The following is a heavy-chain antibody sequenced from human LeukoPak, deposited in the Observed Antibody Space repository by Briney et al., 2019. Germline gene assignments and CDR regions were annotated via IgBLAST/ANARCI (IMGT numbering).Heavy chain of an antibody. Sequence: GGSLRLSCAASGFTFSSYGMHWVRQAPGKGLEWVAFIRYDGSNKYYADSVKGRFTISRDNSKNTLYLQMNSLRAEDTAVYYCAKEAFVGFTVPQGDFDYWGQGTLVTVSS. CDR2: IRYDGSNK. CDR1: GFTFSSYG. CDR3: AKEAFVGFTVPQGDFDY. D-gene: IGHD2-2*01. V-gene: IGHV3-30*02. J-gene: IGHJ4*02.